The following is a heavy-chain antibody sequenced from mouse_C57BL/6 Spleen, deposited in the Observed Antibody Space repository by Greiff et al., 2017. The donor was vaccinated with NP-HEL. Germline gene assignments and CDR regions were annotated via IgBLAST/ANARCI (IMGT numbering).Heavy chain of an antibody. Sequence: QVQLQQSGAELARPGASVKLSCKASGYTFTSYGISWVKQRPGQGLEWIGEIYPRSGNTYYNEKFTGKATLTADKSSSTADMELRSRTSEDSAVDFCAHNYYGSSLWYCEVWGTGTTVTVSS. J-gene: IGHJ1*03. D-gene: IGHD1-1*01. CDR1: GYTFTSYG. V-gene: IGHV1-81*01. CDR2: IYPRSGNT. CDR3: AHNYYGSSLWYCEV.